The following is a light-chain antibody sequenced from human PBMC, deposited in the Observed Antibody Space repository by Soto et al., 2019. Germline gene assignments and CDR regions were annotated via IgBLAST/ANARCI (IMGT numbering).Light chain of an antibody. CDR1: SSDVGGYNY. Sequence: QSALAQPPSASGSPGQSVAISCTGTSSDVGGYNYVSWYQQHPGKAPKLMIYEVNKRPSGVPDRFSDSKSGNTASLTVSGLQAEDEADYYCSSYAGSRNVFGTGTKVTVL. J-gene: IGLJ1*01. V-gene: IGLV2-8*01. CDR2: EVN. CDR3: SSYAGSRNV.